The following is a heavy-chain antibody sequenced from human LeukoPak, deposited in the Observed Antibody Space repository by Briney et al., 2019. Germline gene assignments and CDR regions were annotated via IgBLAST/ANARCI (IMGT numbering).Heavy chain of an antibody. V-gene: IGHV3-74*01. D-gene: IGHD6-13*01. CDR3: ARRIAAAAAPYYFDY. CDR1: GFTFGSYW. J-gene: IGHJ4*02. CDR2: INSDGSST. Sequence: GGSLRLSCAASGFTFGSYWMDWVRQAPGQELLWVSRINSDGSSTSYADSVKGRFTISRDNAKNTLYLQMNSLRAEDTAVYYCARRIAAAAAPYYFDYWGQGTLVTVSS.